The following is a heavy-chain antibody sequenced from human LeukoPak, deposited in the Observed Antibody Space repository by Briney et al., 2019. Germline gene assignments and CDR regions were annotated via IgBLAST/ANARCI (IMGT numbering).Heavy chain of an antibody. CDR1: GGSFSGYY. CDR2: INHSGGT. CDR3: ASEDYDILTGYRSY. J-gene: IGHJ4*02. Sequence: PSETLSLTCAVYGGSFSGYYWSWIRQPPGKGLEWIGEINHSGGTNYNPSLKSRVTISVDTSKNQFSLKLSSVTAADTAVYYCASEDYDILTGYRSYWGQGTLVTVSS. D-gene: IGHD3-9*01. V-gene: IGHV4-34*01.